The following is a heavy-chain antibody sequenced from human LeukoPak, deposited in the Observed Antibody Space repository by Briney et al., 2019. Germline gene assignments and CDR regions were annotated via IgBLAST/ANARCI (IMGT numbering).Heavy chain of an antibody. Sequence: SETLSLTCTVSGGSISSSHYYWGWIRQTPGKGLEWIGTIYYSGTTYYNPSLESRATISEDASKNQFSLTLRSVTAADTAVYYCARQISDYYYYYIDVWGKGTTVTVSS. CDR1: GGSISSSHYY. CDR2: IYYSGTT. V-gene: IGHV4-39*01. J-gene: IGHJ6*03. D-gene: IGHD3-10*01. CDR3: ARQISDYYYYYIDV.